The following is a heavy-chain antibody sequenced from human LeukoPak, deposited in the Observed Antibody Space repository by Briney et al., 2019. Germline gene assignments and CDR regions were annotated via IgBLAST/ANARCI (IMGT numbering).Heavy chain of an antibody. Sequence: SVKVSCKASGFTFTSSAVQWVRQARGQRLEWIGWIVVGSGNTNYAQKFQERVTITRDMSTSTAYMELSSLRSEDTAVYYCAASRSILKLPSDMDVWGKGTTVTVSS. V-gene: IGHV1-58*01. CDR1: GFTFTSSA. D-gene: IGHD2-2*01. CDR2: IVVGSGNT. CDR3: AASRSILKLPSDMDV. J-gene: IGHJ6*03.